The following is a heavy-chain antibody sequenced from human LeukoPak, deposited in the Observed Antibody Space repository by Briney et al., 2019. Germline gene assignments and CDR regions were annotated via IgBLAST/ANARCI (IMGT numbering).Heavy chain of an antibody. CDR2: ISYDGSNK. Sequence: GGSLRLSCAASGFTFSSYAMHWVRQAPGKGLEWVAVISYDGSNKYYADSVKGRFTISRDNAKNSLYLQMNNLRAEDTAVYYCARGQRAHVEWSSYMDVWGKGTTVTVSS. D-gene: IGHD3-3*01. V-gene: IGHV3-30*04. CDR1: GFTFSSYA. CDR3: ARGQRAHVEWSSYMDV. J-gene: IGHJ6*03.